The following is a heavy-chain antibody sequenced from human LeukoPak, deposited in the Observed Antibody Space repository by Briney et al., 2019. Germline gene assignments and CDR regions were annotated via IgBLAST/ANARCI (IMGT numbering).Heavy chain of an antibody. V-gene: IGHV4-34*01. J-gene: IGHJ4*02. Sequence: SETLSPTCAVYGGSFRGYYWSWIRQPPGKGLEWIGEINHSGSTNYNPSLKSRVTISVDTSKNQFSLNLSSATAADTAIYYCATGAGWYHYWGQGTLVTVSS. CDR2: INHSGST. CDR1: GGSFRGYY. CDR3: ATGAGWYHY. D-gene: IGHD6-19*01.